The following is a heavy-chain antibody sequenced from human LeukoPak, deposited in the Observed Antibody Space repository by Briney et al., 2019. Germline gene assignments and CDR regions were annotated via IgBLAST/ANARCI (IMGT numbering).Heavy chain of an antibody. Sequence: GGSLRLSCAASGFTFDDYAMHWVRQAPGKGLEWVSLISWDGGSTYYADSVKGRFTISRDNSKNSLYLQMNSLRAEDTALYYCARLAPTNNWNSYFDYWGQGTLVTVSS. J-gene: IGHJ4*02. D-gene: IGHD1-7*01. V-gene: IGHV3-43D*03. CDR1: GFTFDDYA. CDR2: ISWDGGST. CDR3: ARLAPTNNWNSYFDY.